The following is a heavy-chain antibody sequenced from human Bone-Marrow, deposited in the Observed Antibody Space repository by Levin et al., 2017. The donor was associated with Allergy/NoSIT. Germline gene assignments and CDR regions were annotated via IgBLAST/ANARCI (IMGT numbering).Heavy chain of an antibody. CDR3: ARGPGPLVEVVAAMVDY. V-gene: IGHV1-8*01. CDR1: GYTFTSYD. D-gene: IGHD2-15*01. Sequence: GGSLRLSCKASGYTFTSYDINWVRQATGQGLEWMGWMNPNSGNTGYAQKFQGRVTMTRNTSISTAYMELSSLRSEDTAVYYCARGPGPLVEVVAAMVDYWGQGTLVTVSS. J-gene: IGHJ4*02. CDR2: MNPNSGNT.